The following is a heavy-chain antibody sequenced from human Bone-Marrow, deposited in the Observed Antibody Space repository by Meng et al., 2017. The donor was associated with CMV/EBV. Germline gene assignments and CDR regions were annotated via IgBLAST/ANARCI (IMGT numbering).Heavy chain of an antibody. J-gene: IGHJ4*02. CDR3: ATETGGGSQNGVAGFDY. V-gene: IGHV1-69*05. D-gene: IGHD6-19*01. Sequence: SVKVSCKASGGTFSSYAISWVRQAPGQGLEWMGGIIPIFGTANYAQKFQGRVTITTDESTSTAYMELSSLRSEDTAVYYCATETGGGSQNGVAGFDYWAQGTLVTVSS. CDR2: IIPIFGTA. CDR1: GGTFSSYA.